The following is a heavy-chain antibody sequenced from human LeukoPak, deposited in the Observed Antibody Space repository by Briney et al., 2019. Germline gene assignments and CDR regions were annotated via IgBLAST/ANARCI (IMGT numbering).Heavy chain of an antibody. Sequence: VGCLSLSCAASGFTVSSYYMNCVREAPGQGLEWGSGIYSGGSTCYADSVRGRFTIYRDNYKNTLYLQMNSLRAEDTAVYYCARHGRITMVRGVFSPVRYFDYWGQGTLVTVSS. D-gene: IGHD3-10*01. V-gene: IGHV3-53*01. CDR2: IYSGGST. J-gene: IGHJ4*02. CDR1: GFTVSSYY. CDR3: ARHGRITMVRGVFSPVRYFDY.